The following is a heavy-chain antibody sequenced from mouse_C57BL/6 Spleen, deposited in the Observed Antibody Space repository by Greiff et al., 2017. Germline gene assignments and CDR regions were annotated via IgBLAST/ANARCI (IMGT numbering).Heavy chain of an antibody. CDR2: IYPGDGDT. CDR1: GYAFSSSW. V-gene: IGHV1-82*01. CDR3: ARVVYGNYGDYFDY. D-gene: IGHD2-1*01. Sequence: VQLQQSGPELVKPGASVKISCKASGYAFSSSWMNWVKQRPGKGLEWIGRIYPGDGDTNYNGKFKGKATLTADKSSSTAYMQLSSLTSEDSAVYFCARVVYGNYGDYFDYWGQGTTLTVSS. J-gene: IGHJ2*01.